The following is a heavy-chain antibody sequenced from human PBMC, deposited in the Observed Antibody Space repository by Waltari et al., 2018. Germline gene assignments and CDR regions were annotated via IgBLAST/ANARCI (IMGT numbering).Heavy chain of an antibody. CDR1: GFTFSTYP. CDR3: ARASKLVGTTYDAFDI. J-gene: IGHJ3*02. CDR2: ISITSTSI. V-gene: IGHV3-21*01. D-gene: IGHD1-26*01. Sequence: EVQLVESGGGLVTPGGSLRLSREASGFTFSTYPLNWVRQAPGKGLEWVSSISITSTSIYYGDSVKGRFTISRDNAKNSLYLQMTSLRAEDTAVYYCARASKLVGTTYDAFDIWGQGTMVTVSS.